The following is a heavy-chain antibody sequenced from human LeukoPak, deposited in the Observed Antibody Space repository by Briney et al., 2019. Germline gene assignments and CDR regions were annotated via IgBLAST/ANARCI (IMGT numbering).Heavy chain of an antibody. V-gene: IGHV4-39*01. J-gene: IGHJ4*02. D-gene: IGHD3-22*01. Sequence: PSETLSLTCTVSGGSIRSSSYYWGWIRQPPGKGLEWIGSIYYSGSTYYNPSLKSRVTISVDTSKNQFSLKLSSVTAADTAVYYCARQLISPNYYDSSGYSVWGQGTLVTVSS. CDR2: IYYSGST. CDR3: ARQLISPNYYDSSGYSV. CDR1: GGSIRSSSYY.